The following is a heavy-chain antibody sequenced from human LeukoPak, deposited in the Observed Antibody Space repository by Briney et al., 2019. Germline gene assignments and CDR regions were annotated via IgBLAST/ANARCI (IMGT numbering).Heavy chain of an antibody. Sequence: SETLSLTCAVYGGSFSGYYWSWIRQPPGKGLEWIGEINHSGSTNYNPSLKSRVTISVDTSKNRFSPKLSSVTAADTAVYYCAKSNGYGLVDIWGQGTMVTVSS. CDR2: INHSGST. D-gene: IGHD3-10*01. CDR3: AKSNGYGLVDI. J-gene: IGHJ3*02. V-gene: IGHV4-34*01. CDR1: GGSFSGYY.